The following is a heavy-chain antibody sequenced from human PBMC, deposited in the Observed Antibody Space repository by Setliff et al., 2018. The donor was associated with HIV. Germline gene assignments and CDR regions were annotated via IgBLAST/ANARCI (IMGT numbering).Heavy chain of an antibody. D-gene: IGHD3-22*01. J-gene: IGHJ4*02. Sequence: SETLSLTCAVYGGSFSGHYWGWIRQPPGKGLEWIGSFYYSGTTYYNPSLKSRVTISVDTSKNHFSLNLRSVTAADTAVYYCATDSSGYYSFDYWGQGTLVTVSS. CDR1: GGSFSGHY. V-gene: IGHV4-39*02. CDR2: FYYSGTT. CDR3: ATDSSGYYSFDY.